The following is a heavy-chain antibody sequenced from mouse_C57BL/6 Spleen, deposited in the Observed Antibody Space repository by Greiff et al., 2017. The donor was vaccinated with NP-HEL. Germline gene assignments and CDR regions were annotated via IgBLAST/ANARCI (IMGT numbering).Heavy chain of an antibody. V-gene: IGHV1-15*01. J-gene: IGHJ1*03. CDR3: TRGVADWYFDV. D-gene: IGHD1-1*02. CDR1: GYTFTDYE. CDR2: IDPETGGT. Sequence: VKLQESGAELVRPGASVTLSCKASGYTFTDYEMHWVKQTPVHGLEWIGAIDPETGGTAYNQKFKGKAILTADKSSSTAYMELRSLTSEDSAVYYCTRGVADWYFDVWGTGTTVTVSS.